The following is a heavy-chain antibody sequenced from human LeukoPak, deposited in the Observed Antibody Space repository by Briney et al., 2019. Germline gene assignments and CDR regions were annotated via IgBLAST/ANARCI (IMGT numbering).Heavy chain of an antibody. Sequence: SETLSLTCAVYGGSFSGYYWSWIRQPPGRGLEWIGEINHSGSTNYNPSLKSRVTISVDTSKNQFSLKLSSVTAADTAVYYCARMNTLRDSSSWRLFDYWGQGTLVTVPS. D-gene: IGHD6-13*01. CDR3: ARMNTLRDSSSWRLFDY. CDR1: GGSFSGYY. J-gene: IGHJ4*02. CDR2: INHSGST. V-gene: IGHV4-34*01.